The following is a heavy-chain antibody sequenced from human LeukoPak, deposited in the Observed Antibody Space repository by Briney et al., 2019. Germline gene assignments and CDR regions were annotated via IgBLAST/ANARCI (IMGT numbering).Heavy chain of an antibody. V-gene: IGHV3-21*01. CDR1: GFTFSSYS. CDR2: ISSSSSYI. D-gene: IGHD6-19*01. Sequence: GGSLRLSCAASGFTFSSYSMNWVRQAPGKGLEWVSSISSSSSYIYYADSVKGRFTISRDNAKISLYLQMNSLRAEDTAVYYCARGVALSSGRSYFDYWGQGTLVTVSS. J-gene: IGHJ4*02. CDR3: ARGVALSSGRSYFDY.